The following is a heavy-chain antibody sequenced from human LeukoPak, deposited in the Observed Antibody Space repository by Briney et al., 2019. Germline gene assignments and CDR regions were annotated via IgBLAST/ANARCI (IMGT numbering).Heavy chain of an antibody. CDR2: IKQDGSEK. CDR1: GFTFSRYW. J-gene: IGHJ4*02. D-gene: IGHD3-16*01. V-gene: IGHV3-7*01. CDR3: AREMGGFDY. Sequence: SGGSLRLSCAASGFTFSRYWISWVRQAPGKGLEWVANIKQDGSEKSYVDSVKGRFTISRDNAKNSLYLQMDSLRAEDTAVYYCAREMGGFDYWGQGSLVTVSS.